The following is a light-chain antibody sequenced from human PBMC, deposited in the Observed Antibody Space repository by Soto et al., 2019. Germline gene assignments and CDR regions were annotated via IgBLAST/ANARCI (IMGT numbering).Light chain of an antibody. V-gene: IGKV3-20*01. CDR1: QSVSSSY. Sequence: EIVLTQSPGTLSLSPGERATLSCRASQSVSSSYLAWYQQKPGQAPRLLIYGASSRATGIPDRFSGSGSGADFTLTISRLEPEDFAVYYCQQYGSSPGTVGQGTKLEIK. CDR3: QQYGSSPGT. J-gene: IGKJ2*02. CDR2: GAS.